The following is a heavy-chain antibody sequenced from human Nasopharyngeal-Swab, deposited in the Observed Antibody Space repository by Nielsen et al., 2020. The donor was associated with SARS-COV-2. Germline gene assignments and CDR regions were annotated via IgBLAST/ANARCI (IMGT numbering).Heavy chain of an antibody. CDR1: GDSTSSNDFY. J-gene: IGHJ6*02. CDR2: ITRSGHT. D-gene: IGHD2-2*01. Sequence: SETLSLTCTASGDSTSSNDFYWGWIRQPPGKGLEWIGSITRSGHTFYNPSVQSRITISADTPKNHFSLKLTSVTAADTAVYYCARLPGYCIGNSCSGHYVMDVWGQGTTVAVSS. CDR3: ARLPGYCIGNSCSGHYVMDV. V-gene: IGHV4-39*02.